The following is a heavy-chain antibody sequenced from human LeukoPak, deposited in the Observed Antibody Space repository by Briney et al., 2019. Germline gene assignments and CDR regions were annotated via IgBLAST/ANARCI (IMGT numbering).Heavy chain of an antibody. CDR3: AREAIADTDFDY. J-gene: IGHJ4*02. D-gene: IGHD5-18*01. V-gene: IGHV3-33*01. CDR1: GFTFSSYG. CDR2: IWYDGSNK. Sequence: GGSLRLSCAASGFTFSSYGMHWVRQAPGKGLEWVAVIWYDGSNKYYADSVKGRFTISRENSKNTLYLQMNSRRAEDTAVYYCAREAIADTDFDYWGQGTLVIVSS.